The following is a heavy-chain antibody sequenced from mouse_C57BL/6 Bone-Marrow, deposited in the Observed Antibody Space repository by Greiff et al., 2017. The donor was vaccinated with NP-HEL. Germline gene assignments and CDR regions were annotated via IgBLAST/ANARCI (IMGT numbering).Heavy chain of an antibody. CDR1: GFNIKDDY. CDR2: IDPENGDT. V-gene: IGHV14-4*01. J-gene: IGHJ2*01. CDR3: TTHATMAFFDY. D-gene: IGHD2-1*01. Sequence: VQLKESGAELVRPGASVKLSCTASGFNIKDDYMHWVKQRPEQGLEWIGWIDPENGDTEYASKFQGKATIPADTSSNTAYLLLSSLTSEDTAVYYCTTHATMAFFDYWGQGTTLTVSS.